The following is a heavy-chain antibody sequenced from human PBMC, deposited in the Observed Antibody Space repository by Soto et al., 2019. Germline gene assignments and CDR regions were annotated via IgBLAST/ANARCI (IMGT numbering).Heavy chain of an antibody. CDR1: GFTFSSYA. CDR2: ISGSGGST. Sequence: GGSLRLSCAASGFTFSSYAMSWVRQAPGKGLEWVSAISGSGGSTYYADSVKGRFTISRDNSKNTLYLQMNSLRAEDTAVYYCAKFYYDSSGYYYSDYWGQGTLVTVSS. D-gene: IGHD3-22*01. V-gene: IGHV3-23*01. CDR3: AKFYYDSSGYYYSDY. J-gene: IGHJ4*02.